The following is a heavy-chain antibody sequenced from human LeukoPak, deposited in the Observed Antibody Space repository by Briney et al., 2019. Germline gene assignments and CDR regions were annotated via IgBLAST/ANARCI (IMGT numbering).Heavy chain of an antibody. CDR2: ISGSGGST. CDR3: AKDSLFIGYGRGTFDY. D-gene: IGHD5-18*01. Sequence: GGSLRLSCAASGFTFSSYAMSWVRQAPGKGLEWVSAISGSGGSTYYADSVEGRFTISRDNSKNTLYLQMNSLRAEDTAVYYCAKDSLFIGYGRGTFDYWGQGTLVTVSS. J-gene: IGHJ4*02. V-gene: IGHV3-23*01. CDR1: GFTFSSYA.